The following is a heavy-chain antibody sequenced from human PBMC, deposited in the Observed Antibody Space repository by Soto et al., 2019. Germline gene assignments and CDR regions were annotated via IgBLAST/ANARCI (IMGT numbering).Heavy chain of an antibody. V-gene: IGHV3-7*01. D-gene: IGHD3-16*01. CDR3: ASAHYDYIWGSLMGNWFDP. Sequence: GGSLRLSCAASGFTFSSYWMSWVRQAPGKGLEWVANIKQDGSEKYYVDSVKGRFTISRDNAKNSLYLQMNSLRAEDTAVYYCASAHYDYIWGSLMGNWFDPWGQGTLVTVSS. CDR2: IKQDGSEK. CDR1: GFTFSSYW. J-gene: IGHJ5*02.